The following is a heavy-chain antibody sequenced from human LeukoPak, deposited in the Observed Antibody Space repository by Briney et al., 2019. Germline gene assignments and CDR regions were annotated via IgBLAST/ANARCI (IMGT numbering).Heavy chain of an antibody. D-gene: IGHD6-19*01. CDR3: ARNSSDWYGYMDV. Sequence: ASVKVSCKASGYTFTSYGISWVRQAPGQGFEWMGWISTYNGYANYVQKFQGRVIMTTETSTNTAYMELRSLRSDDTAVYYCARNSSDWYGYMDVWGKGTTVTVSS. V-gene: IGHV1-18*01. CDR1: GYTFTSYG. CDR2: ISTYNGYA. J-gene: IGHJ6*04.